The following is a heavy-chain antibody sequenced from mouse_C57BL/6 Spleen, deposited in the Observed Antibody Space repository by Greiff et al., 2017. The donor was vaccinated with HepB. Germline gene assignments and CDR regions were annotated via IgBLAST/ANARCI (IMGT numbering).Heavy chain of an antibody. J-gene: IGHJ1*03. V-gene: IGHV1-54*01. D-gene: IGHD1-1*02. CDR1: GYAFTNYL. Sequence: LVESGAELVRPGTSVKVSCKASGYAFTNYLIEWVKQRPGQGLEWIGVINPGSGGTNYNEKFQGKATLTADKSSSTAYMQLSSLTSEDSAVYFCAEGYSGGSYCGFDDWGKGTTVTVSS. CDR2: INPGSGGT. CDR3: AEGYSGGSYCGFDD.